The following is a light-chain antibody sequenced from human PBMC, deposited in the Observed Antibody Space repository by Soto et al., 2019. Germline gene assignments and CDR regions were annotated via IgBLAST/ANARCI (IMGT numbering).Light chain of an antibody. CDR3: CSYAGTHTWV. J-gene: IGLJ3*02. Sequence: QSVLTQPRSVSGSPGQSVTISCTGTSSDVGDYNHVSWYQQHPGKAPRLMIYDVTKRPSGVPDRFSGSKSGNTASLTISGLQAEDEADYYCCSYAGTHTWVFGGGTKLTVL. V-gene: IGLV2-11*01. CDR2: DVT. CDR1: SSDVGDYNH.